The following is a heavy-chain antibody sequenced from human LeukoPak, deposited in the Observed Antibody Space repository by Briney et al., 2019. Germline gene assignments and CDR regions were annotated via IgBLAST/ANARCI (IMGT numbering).Heavy chain of an antibody. Sequence: SETLSLTCAVYGGSFSGYYWSWLRQPPGKGLEWIGENNHSGSTNYNPSLKSRVTISVDTSKNQFSLKLSSVTAADTAVYYCASRGYSYGYGLWFDPWGQGTLVTVSS. V-gene: IGHV4-34*01. J-gene: IGHJ5*02. CDR3: ASRGYSYGYGLWFDP. D-gene: IGHD5-18*01. CDR1: GGSFSGYY. CDR2: NNHSGST.